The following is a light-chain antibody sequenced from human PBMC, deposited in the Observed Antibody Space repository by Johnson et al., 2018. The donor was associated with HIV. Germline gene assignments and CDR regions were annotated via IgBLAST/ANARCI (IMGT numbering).Light chain of an antibody. V-gene: IGLV1-51*02. CDR1: SSNIENYF. CDR3: VVWDASLSPHSV. J-gene: IGLJ1*01. Sequence: QAVLTQPPSVSAAPGQRVNISCSGNSSNIENYFVSWYQQLPGAAPRLLIYEDNKRPSGIPDRFSGSKSGASATLGITGLQTGDEADDYCVVWDASLSPHSVFGTGTTVIVL. CDR2: EDN.